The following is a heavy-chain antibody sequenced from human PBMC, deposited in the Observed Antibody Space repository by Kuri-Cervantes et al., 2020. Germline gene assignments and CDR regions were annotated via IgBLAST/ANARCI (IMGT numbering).Heavy chain of an antibody. CDR1: GFTFSSYA. Sequence: LSLTCAASGFTFSSYAMSWVRQAPGKGLEWVAVISYDGSNKYYADSVKGRFTISRDNSKNTLYLQMNSLRAEDTAVYYCANMGGTSGSRYYYYGMDVWGQGTTVTVSS. V-gene: IGHV3-30*18. D-gene: IGHD1-26*01. J-gene: IGHJ6*02. CDR2: ISYDGSNK. CDR3: ANMGGTSGSRYYYYGMDV.